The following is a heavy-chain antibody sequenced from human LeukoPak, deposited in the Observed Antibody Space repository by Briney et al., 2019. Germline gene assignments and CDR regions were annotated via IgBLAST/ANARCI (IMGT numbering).Heavy chain of an antibody. D-gene: IGHD6-19*01. CDR1: GGSISSGSYY. J-gene: IGHJ4*02. CDR3: ARARERQWLAQRTEYYFDY. CDR2: IYTSGST. V-gene: IGHV4-61*02. Sequence: SETLSLTCTVSGGSISSGSYYWSWIRQPAGKGLEWIGRIYTSGSTNYNPSLKSRVTISVDTSKNQFSLKLSSVTAADTAVYYCARARERQWLAQRTEYYFDYWGQGTLVTVSS.